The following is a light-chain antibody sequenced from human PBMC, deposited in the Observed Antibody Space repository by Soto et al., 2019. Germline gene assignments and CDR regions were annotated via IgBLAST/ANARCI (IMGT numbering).Light chain of an antibody. V-gene: IGLV1-51*01. J-gene: IGLJ2*01. CDR2: DNN. CDR3: GTWDSSLSAGV. CDR1: SSNIGNNY. Sequence: QSVLTQPPSVSAATGQKVTISCSGSSSNIGNNYVSWYQQLPGTAPKLLIYDNNKRPSGIPDRFSGYKSGTSATLGITGLQTGDEADYYCGTWDSSLSAGVFCGGTKMTVL.